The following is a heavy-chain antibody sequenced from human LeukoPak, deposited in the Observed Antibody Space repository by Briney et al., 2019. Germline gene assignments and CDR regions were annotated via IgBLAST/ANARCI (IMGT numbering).Heavy chain of an antibody. CDR1: GGSISSDY. CDR2: IYYRGST. D-gene: IGHD3-22*01. V-gene: IGHV4-59*01. CDR3: ARLSGYSSGHYYSDY. J-gene: IGHJ4*02. Sequence: SETLSLTCTVSGGSISSDYWSWIRQPPGKGLEWIGYIYYRGSTNYNPSLKSRVTISVDTSKNQLSLKLSSVTAADTAVYYCARLSGYSSGHYYSDYWGQGTLVTVSS.